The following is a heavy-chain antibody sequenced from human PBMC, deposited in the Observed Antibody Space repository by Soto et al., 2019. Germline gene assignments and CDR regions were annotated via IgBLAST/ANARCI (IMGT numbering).Heavy chain of an antibody. V-gene: IGHV3-21*06. CDR3: AREGVHNYTEYYFDY. CDR1: GFTFSYYP. Sequence: EVQLVESGGGLVNPGGSLRLSCAASGFTFSYYPLHWVRRAPGKGLEWVSSISGIRDYIRYADSVKGRFTISRDNAKTSLYLQMNSMTAEDTAVYYCAREGVHNYTEYYFDYWGQGTLVTVSS. J-gene: IGHJ4*02. D-gene: IGHD3-10*01. CDR2: ISGIRDYI.